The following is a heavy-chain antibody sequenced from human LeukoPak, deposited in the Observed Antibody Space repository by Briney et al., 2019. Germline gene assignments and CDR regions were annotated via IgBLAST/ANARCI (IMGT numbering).Heavy chain of an antibody. CDR3: ARDCRFGSATCHDY. D-gene: IGHD3-3*01. CDR1: GCAFSGYG. J-gene: IGHJ4*02. CDR2: IWYDENNK. V-gene: IGHV3-33*01. Sequence: GGSLRLSCAASGCAFSGYGMHWVRQAPVKGLECVAVIWYDENNKYYEDSVKGRFTISRDNSKNTLYLQMNSLRAEDTAVYYCARDCRFGSATCHDYWGQGTLVTVSS.